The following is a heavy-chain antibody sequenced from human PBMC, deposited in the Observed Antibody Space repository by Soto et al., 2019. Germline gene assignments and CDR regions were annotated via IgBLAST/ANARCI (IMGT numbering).Heavy chain of an antibody. CDR2: VHHSGGT. CDR3: ATGVPGTPGSYSKCHFDE. J-gene: IGHJ4*02. Sequence: QVQLQQWGAGLLKPSETLSLTCAVYGGSFGNHYWTWSRQSPGKGLEWIGEVHHSGGTSYNPSLKSRVTISIDTSRNEFSLNLSSVTDADTAVYYCATGVPGTPGSYSKCHFDEWGQGTLVTVSS. V-gene: IGHV4-34*01. D-gene: IGHD3-10*01. CDR1: GGSFGNHY.